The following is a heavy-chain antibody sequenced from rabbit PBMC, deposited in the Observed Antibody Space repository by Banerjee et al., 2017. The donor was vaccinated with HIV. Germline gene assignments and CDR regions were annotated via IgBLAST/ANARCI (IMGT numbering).Heavy chain of an antibody. J-gene: IGHJ4*01. CDR3: ARSATIDIAFKL. V-gene: IGHV1S40*01. Sequence: QSLEGSGGDLVKPGASLTLTCTASGFSFSSNYIMCWVRQAPGKGLEWIGCIGAGSGNTYYASWAKGRFTISKTSSTTVTLQMTSLTAADTATYFCARSATIDIAFKLWGQGTLVTVS. D-gene: IGHD5-1*01. CDR2: IGAGSGNT. CDR1: GFSFSSNYI.